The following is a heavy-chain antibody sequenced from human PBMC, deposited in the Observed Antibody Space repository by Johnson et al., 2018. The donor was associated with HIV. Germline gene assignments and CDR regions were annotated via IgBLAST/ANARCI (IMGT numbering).Heavy chain of an antibody. Sequence: QVQLVESGGGVVQPGRSLRLSCAASGFTFSSYAMHWVRQAPGKGLEWVAVISYDGSNKYYADSVKGRFTISRDESKNTLYQLMNSVKTEDTAVYYCTTVITMIVGDAFDIWGQGTMVTGSS. CDR1: GFTFSSYA. D-gene: IGHD3-22*01. V-gene: IGHV3-30-3*01. CDR3: TTVITMIVGDAFDI. CDR2: ISYDGSNK. J-gene: IGHJ3*02.